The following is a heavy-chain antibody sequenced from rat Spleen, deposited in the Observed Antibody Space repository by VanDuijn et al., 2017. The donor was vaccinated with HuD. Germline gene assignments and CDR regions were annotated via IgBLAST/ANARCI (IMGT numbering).Heavy chain of an antibody. D-gene: IGHD1-12*03. J-gene: IGHJ3*01. CDR2: ISPSGGST. CDR1: GFTFSNYG. Sequence: EVQLVESGGGLVQPGRSLKLSCAASGFTFSNYGMHWIRQAPTKGLEWVSSISPSGGSTHYRDSVKGRFTISRDNAKSTLDLQMDSLRSEDTATYYCATGQRARGGSYHVVSFAYWGQGTLVTVSS. V-gene: IGHV5-19*01. CDR3: ATGQRARGGSYHVVSFAY.